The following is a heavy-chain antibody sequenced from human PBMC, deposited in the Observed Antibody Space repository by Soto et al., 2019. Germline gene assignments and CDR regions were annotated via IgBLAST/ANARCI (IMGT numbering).Heavy chain of an antibody. CDR3: TRDCSGGSCYPYYYYMDV. CDR1: GFTFSGSA. Sequence: PGGSLRLSCAASGFTFSGSAMHWVRQASGKGLEWVGRIRSKANSYATAYAASVKGRFTISRDDSKNTAYLQMNSLKTEDTAVYYCTRDCSGGSCYPYYYYMDVWGKGTTVTVSS. V-gene: IGHV3-73*01. CDR2: IRSKANSYAT. D-gene: IGHD2-15*01. J-gene: IGHJ6*03.